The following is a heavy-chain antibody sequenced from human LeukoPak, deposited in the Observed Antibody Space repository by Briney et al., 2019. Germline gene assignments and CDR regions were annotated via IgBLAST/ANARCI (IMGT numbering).Heavy chain of an antibody. V-gene: IGHV4-59*01. D-gene: IGHD1-26*01. CDR2: IYYSGST. CDR3: AREGGSYIDY. CDR1: GGSISSYY. J-gene: IGHJ4*02. Sequence: PSETLSLTCTVSGGSISSYYWSWIRQPPGKGLEWIGYIYYSGSTNYNPSLKSRVTISVDTSKNQFSLKLSSVTAADTAVYYCAREGGSYIDYWGQGSLVTVSS.